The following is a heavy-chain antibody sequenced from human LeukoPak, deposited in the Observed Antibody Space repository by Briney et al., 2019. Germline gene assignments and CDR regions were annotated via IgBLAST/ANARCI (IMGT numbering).Heavy chain of an antibody. CDR1: GFNFDESG. J-gene: IGHJ4*02. V-gene: IGHV3-20*04. D-gene: IGHD3-9*01. Sequence: GGSLRLSCEASGFNFDESGMTWVRQAPGKGLEWVSSINWNSGITQYTDSLKGRLTISRDNAKNSLYLQIHSLRAEDMAVYYCAKSTYVDYPCCLDYWGQGTLITVSS. CDR3: AKSTYVDYPCCLDY. CDR2: INWNSGIT.